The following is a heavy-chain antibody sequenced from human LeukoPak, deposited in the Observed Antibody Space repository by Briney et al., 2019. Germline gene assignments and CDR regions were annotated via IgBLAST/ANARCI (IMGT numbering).Heavy chain of an antibody. Sequence: GASVKVSCKASGYTFTSHYIHWVRNAPGQGLEWMGMISPRGGSTSYPQKFQGRVTMTTDTSTTTSTVYMELSSLRSEATAVYFCARDGVPGNYYFDYWGQGTLVTVSS. CDR3: ARDGVPGNYYFDY. CDR2: ISPRGGST. CDR1: GYTFTSHY. D-gene: IGHD3-3*01. J-gene: IGHJ4*02. V-gene: IGHV1-46*01.